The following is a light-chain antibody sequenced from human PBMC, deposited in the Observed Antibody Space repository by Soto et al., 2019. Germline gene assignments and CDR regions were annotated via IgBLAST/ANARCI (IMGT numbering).Light chain of an antibody. CDR2: GAS. Sequence: EIVLTQSPGTLSLSQLEXAPLSCRTSQSVSNNYLAWYQQKPGQAPRLLIYGASNRATGIPDRFSGSGSGTDFTLTISRLEPEDFAVYYCQQYGSSGTFGQGTKVDIK. CDR1: QSVSNNY. CDR3: QQYGSSGT. V-gene: IGKV3-20*01. J-gene: IGKJ1*01.